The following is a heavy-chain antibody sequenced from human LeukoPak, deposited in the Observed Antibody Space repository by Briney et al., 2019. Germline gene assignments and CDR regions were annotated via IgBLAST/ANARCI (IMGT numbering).Heavy chain of an antibody. V-gene: IGHV3-11*01. Sequence: GGSLRLSCAASGFTFSDYYMSWIRQAPGKGLEWVSYISSSGSTIYYADSVKGRFTISRDNAKNSLYLQMNSLRAEDTAVYYCARVAGVVVPAANYYYYYMDVWGKGTTVTVSS. J-gene: IGHJ6*03. CDR3: ARVAGVVVPAANYYYYYMDV. CDR2: ISSSGSTI. CDR1: GFTFSDYY. D-gene: IGHD2-2*01.